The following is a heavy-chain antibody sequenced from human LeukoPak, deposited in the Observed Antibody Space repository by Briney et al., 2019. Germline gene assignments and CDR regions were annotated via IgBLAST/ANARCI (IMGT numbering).Heavy chain of an antibody. J-gene: IGHJ4*02. CDR1: GGSISSGGYY. V-gene: IGHV4-31*03. CDR2: IYYSGST. CDR3: ARVYSSGWHLDY. Sequence: PSETLSLTCTVSGGSISSGGYYWSWIRQHPGKGLEWIGYIYYSGSTYYNPSLKSRVTISVDTSKNQFSLKLSSVTAADTAVYYCARVYSSGWHLDYWGQGTLVTVSS. D-gene: IGHD6-19*01.